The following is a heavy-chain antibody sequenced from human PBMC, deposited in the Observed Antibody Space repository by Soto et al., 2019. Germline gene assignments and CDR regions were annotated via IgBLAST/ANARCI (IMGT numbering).Heavy chain of an antibody. CDR2: ISAYNGNT. J-gene: IGHJ4*02. CDR1: GYTFTSYG. V-gene: IGHV1-18*01. D-gene: IGHD2-15*01. Sequence: QVQLVQSGAEVKKPGASVKVSCKASGYTFTSYGISWVRQAPGQGLEWMGWISAYNGNTNYAQKLQGRVTMTTNTSTSTAYLELRSLRSDDTAVYYCAGSGCSGGSCYSYYFDYWGQGTLVTVSS. CDR3: AGSGCSGGSCYSYYFDY.